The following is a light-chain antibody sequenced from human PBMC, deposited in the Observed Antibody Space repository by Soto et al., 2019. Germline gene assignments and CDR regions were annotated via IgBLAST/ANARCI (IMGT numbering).Light chain of an antibody. CDR2: DVT. CDR1: SSDVGNYNY. V-gene: IGLV2-14*03. J-gene: IGLJ2*01. Sequence: QSDLTQPASVSGSPGQSITISCTGTSSDVGNYNYVSWYQQHPGKAPKLMIYDVTNRPSGVSNRFSGSKSGNTASLTISGLQAEDEADYYCSSYTTSSIGVFGGGTKLTVL. CDR3: SSYTTSSIGV.